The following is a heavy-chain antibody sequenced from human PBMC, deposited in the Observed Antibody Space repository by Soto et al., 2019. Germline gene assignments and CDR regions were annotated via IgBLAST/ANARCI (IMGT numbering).Heavy chain of an antibody. D-gene: IGHD3-22*01. V-gene: IGHV4-59*12. CDR1: GGSISSYY. Sequence: PSETLSLTCTFSGGSISSYYWSWIRQPPGKGLEWIGYIYYSGSTNYNPSLKSRVTISVDTSKNQFSLRLSSVTAADTAVYYCARDGSHDSSGYYYVIDYWGQGTLVTVSS. CDR3: ARDGSHDSSGYYYVIDY. J-gene: IGHJ4*02. CDR2: IYYSGST.